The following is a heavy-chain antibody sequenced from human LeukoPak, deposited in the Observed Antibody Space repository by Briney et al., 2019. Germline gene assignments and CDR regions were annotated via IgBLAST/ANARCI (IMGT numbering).Heavy chain of an antibody. CDR3: ATVTSPPYYYDSSGYYNHHFDY. V-gene: IGHV1-2*02. CDR2: INPNTGDT. CDR1: GYTFNSDY. Sequence: ASVKVSCKASGYTFNSDYIHWVRQAPGQGPEWMGWINPNTGDTNFAQRFQVRVTMTRDTSISTAYMELSSLRSDDTAVYYCATVTSPPYYYDSSGYYNHHFDYWGQGTLVTVSS. D-gene: IGHD3-22*01. J-gene: IGHJ4*02.